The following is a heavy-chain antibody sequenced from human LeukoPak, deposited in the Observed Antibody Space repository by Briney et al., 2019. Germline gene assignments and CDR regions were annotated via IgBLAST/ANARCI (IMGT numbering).Heavy chain of an antibody. D-gene: IGHD6-13*01. CDR1: GGSISSYY. J-gene: IGHJ4*02. CDR2: IYYTGST. V-gene: IGHV4-59*01. Sequence: SETLSLTCTVTGGSISSYYWSWIRQPPGKGLEWIGYIYYTGSTNYNPSLKSRVTISVDTSKNQFSLKLSSVTAADTAVYYCARQQLSQLYYFDNWGQGTLVSVSS. CDR3: ARQQLSQLYYFDN.